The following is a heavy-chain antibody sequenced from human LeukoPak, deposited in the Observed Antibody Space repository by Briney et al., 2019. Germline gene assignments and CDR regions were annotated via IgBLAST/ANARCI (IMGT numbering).Heavy chain of an antibody. CDR2: IYHTGSA. V-gene: IGHV4-38-2*02. CDR3: ARDFPGPTVTPDAFDI. D-gene: IGHD4-17*01. J-gene: IGHJ3*02. Sequence: KPSETLSLTCSVSGYSFTSGHYWGWIRQPPGKGLEWIANIYHTGSAHYNPSLKSRVTISVDTSKNQFSLKLSSVTAADTAVYYCARDFPGPTVTPDAFDIWGQGTMVTVSS. CDR1: GYSFTSGHY.